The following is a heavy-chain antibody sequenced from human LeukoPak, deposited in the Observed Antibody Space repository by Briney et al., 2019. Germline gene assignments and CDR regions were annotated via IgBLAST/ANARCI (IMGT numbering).Heavy chain of an antibody. CDR2: IYYSGST. CDR3: ASTDAGLRREQYYYYGMDV. CDR1: GGSISSSSYY. Sequence: SETLSLTCTVSGGSISSSSYYWGWIRQPPGKGLEWIGSIYYSGSTYYNPSLKSRVTISVDTSKNQFSLKLSSVTAADTAVYYCASTDAGLRREQYYYYGMDVWGQGTTVTVSS. V-gene: IGHV4-39*01. J-gene: IGHJ6*02. D-gene: IGHD1/OR15-1a*01.